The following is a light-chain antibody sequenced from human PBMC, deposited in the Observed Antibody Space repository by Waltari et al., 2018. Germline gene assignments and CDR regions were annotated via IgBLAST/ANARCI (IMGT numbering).Light chain of an antibody. CDR2: DAS. V-gene: IGKV3-11*01. J-gene: IGKJ4*01. CDR3: QQRSNWPPLT. Sequence: EIALTQSPATLSLSPGERATLSCRASQSVSSYLAWYQQKPGQAPRLLIHDASNRATGIPARFSGSGSGTDFTLTISSLEPEDFAVYYCQQRSNWPPLTFGGGTKVEIK. CDR1: QSVSSY.